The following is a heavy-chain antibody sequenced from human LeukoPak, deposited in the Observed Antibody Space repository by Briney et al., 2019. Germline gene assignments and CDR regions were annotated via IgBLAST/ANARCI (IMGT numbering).Heavy chain of an antibody. Sequence: GWSLRLSCAASGFTFSSYWMHWVRQAPGKGLVWVSRIRGDATGSNYADSVKGRFTISRDNAKNTVYLQMNSLRAEDTAVYYCARVPTAAAGQGIDYWGQGTLVTVSS. J-gene: IGHJ4*02. V-gene: IGHV3-74*01. CDR2: IRGDATGS. CDR3: ARVPTAAAGQGIDY. CDR1: GFTFSSYW. D-gene: IGHD6-13*01.